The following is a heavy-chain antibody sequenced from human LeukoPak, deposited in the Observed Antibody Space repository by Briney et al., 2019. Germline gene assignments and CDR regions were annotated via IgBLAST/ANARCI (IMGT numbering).Heavy chain of an antibody. D-gene: IGHD6-13*01. CDR2: INSDGSST. CDR3: TRVFVGDEYSSSGY. J-gene: IGHJ4*02. CDR1: GFTFSMYY. Sequence: GGSLRLSCAASGFTFSMYYMHWVRQAPGKGLVWVSRINSDGSSTTYADSVKGRFTISRDNAKNTLYLQMNSLKVEDTAVYYCTRVFVGDEYSSSGYWGQGTLVTVSS. V-gene: IGHV3-74*01.